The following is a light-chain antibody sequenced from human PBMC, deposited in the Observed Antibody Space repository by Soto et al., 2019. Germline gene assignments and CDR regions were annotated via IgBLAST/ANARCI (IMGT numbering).Light chain of an antibody. J-gene: IGKJ4*01. CDR3: QQYGVSPT. CDR2: GAS. Sequence: ETVLTQSPGTLSLSPVERATLSCRASQSVSNNYLAWYQQKPGQAPRLLIYGASNRATGIPDRFSGSGSGTDFTLSISRLEPEDFAVYYCQQYGVSPTFGGGTKVDIK. V-gene: IGKV3-20*01. CDR1: QSVSNNY.